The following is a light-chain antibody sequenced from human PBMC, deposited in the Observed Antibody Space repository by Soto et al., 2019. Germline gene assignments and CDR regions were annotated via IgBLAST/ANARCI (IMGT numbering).Light chain of an antibody. CDR1: QSVSSY. Sequence: EIVLTQSPGTLSLSPGERATLSCRASQSVSSYLAWYQQKPGQAPSLLIYGASSRATGIPDRFSGSGSGTDFTLTISRLDPEFFAVYYCQQYGSSSTFGQGTRLEIK. J-gene: IGKJ5*01. CDR2: GAS. CDR3: QQYGSSST. V-gene: IGKV3-20*01.